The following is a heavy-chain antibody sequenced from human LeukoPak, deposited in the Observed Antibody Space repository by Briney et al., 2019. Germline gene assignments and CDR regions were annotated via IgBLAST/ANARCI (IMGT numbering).Heavy chain of an antibody. J-gene: IGHJ4*02. Sequence: PSETLSLTCAAYGGSFSGYYWSWIRQPPGKGLEWIGEINHSGSTNYNPSLKSRVTISVDTSKNQFSLKLSSVTAADTAVYYCARRGSGYYYDLDYWGQGTLVTVSS. CDR1: GGSFSGYY. CDR2: INHSGST. V-gene: IGHV4-34*01. D-gene: IGHD3-22*01. CDR3: ARRGSGYYYDLDY.